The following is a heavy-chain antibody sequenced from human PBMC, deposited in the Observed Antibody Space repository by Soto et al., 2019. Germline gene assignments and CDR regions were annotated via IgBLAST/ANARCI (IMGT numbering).Heavy chain of an antibody. CDR2: IYPGDSDT. Sequence: PGESLKISCKGSGYSFTSYWIGWVRQMPGKGLEWMGIIYPGDSDTRYSPSFQGQVTISADKSTSTAYLQWSSLKASDTAMYYCARTETFGSKYYYGMDVWGQGTTVTVSS. D-gene: IGHD3-16*01. CDR1: GYSFTSYW. V-gene: IGHV5-51*01. CDR3: ARTETFGSKYYYGMDV. J-gene: IGHJ6*02.